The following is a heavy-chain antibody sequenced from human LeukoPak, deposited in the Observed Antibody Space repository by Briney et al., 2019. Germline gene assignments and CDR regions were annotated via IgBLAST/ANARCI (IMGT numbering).Heavy chain of an antibody. CDR2: ISYDGSNK. Sequence: GGSLRLSCAASGFTFSSYAMHWVRQAPGKGLEWVAVISYDGSNKYYADSVKGRFTISRDNSKNTLYLQMNSLRAEDTAVYYCARGDCSGGSCYSLNYYYYGMDVWGQGTTVTVS. V-gene: IGHV3-30-3*01. CDR1: GFTFSSYA. J-gene: IGHJ6*02. CDR3: ARGDCSGGSCYSLNYYYYGMDV. D-gene: IGHD2-15*01.